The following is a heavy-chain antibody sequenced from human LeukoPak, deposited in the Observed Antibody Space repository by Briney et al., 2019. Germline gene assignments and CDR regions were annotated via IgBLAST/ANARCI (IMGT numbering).Heavy chain of an antibody. CDR1: NGSLSRYY. CDR2: IYYFGST. CDR3: ARAPTYYYDSVGYPL. J-gene: IGHJ2*01. Sequence: SETLSLTCTVSNGSLSRYYWNWIRQSPGKGLEWIGYIYYFGSTRYNPSLKSRVTMSVDTSKNQFSLELSSVTAADTAVYYCARAPTYYYDSVGYPLWGRGTLVTASS. D-gene: IGHD3-22*01. V-gene: IGHV4-59*01.